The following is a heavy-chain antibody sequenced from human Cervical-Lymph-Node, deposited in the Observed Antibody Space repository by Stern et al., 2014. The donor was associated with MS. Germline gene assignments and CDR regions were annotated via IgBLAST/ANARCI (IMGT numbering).Heavy chain of an antibody. CDR1: GFTFSSYA. D-gene: IGHD2-21*02. V-gene: IGHV3-64*01. J-gene: IGHJ2*01. Sequence: EVQLVESGGGLVQPGGSLRLSCAASGFTFSSYAMHWVRQAPGRGLAYVSFISSNGGSTYYANAVKGRFTISRDNSKNTLYLHMGSLRVEDMAVYYCARGVTYCGGDCYGWYFDLWGRGTLVTVSS. CDR2: ISSNGGST. CDR3: ARGVTYCGGDCYGWYFDL.